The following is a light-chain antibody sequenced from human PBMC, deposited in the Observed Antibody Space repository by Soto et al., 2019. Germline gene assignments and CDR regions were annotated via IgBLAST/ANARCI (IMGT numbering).Light chain of an antibody. V-gene: IGKV1-16*02. CDR1: QDIGNF. CDR3: QQYHSWPAT. J-gene: IGKJ4*01. Sequence: DIQMPQSPSSLSASVGDTVTITCRASQDIGNFFAWFQQKPGKAPKSLISDASRLQSGVPSKFSVSGSGTDLTLTINSLQPGDFATYYCQQYHSWPATFGGGTKVEI. CDR2: DAS.